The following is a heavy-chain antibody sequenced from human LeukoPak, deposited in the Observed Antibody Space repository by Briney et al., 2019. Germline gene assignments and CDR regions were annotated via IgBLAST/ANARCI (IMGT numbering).Heavy chain of an antibody. Sequence: SETLSLTCTVSGGSISSGDYYWSLIRQPPGKGLEWIGYIYYSGTTYYNPSLKSRVSISVDTSKNQFSLKLSSVTAADTAVYYCARRGPSGYMDVWGKGTTVTVSS. J-gene: IGHJ6*03. V-gene: IGHV4-30-4*01. CDR2: IYYSGTT. CDR1: GGSISSGDYY. CDR3: ARRGPSGYMDV.